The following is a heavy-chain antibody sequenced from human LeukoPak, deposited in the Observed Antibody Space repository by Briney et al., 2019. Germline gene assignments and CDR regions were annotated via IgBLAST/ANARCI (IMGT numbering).Heavy chain of an antibody. V-gene: IGHV4-61*02. Sequence: PSETLSLTCTVSGVSISSGSYYWSWIRQPAGKGLEWIGRIYTSGSTNYNHSLKSRVTISVDTSKNQFSLKLSSVTAADTAVYYCARQKWRYYYDSSSKSLDAFDIWGQGTMVTVSS. D-gene: IGHD3-22*01. CDR2: IYTSGST. CDR3: ARQKWRYYYDSSSKSLDAFDI. J-gene: IGHJ3*02. CDR1: GVSISSGSYY.